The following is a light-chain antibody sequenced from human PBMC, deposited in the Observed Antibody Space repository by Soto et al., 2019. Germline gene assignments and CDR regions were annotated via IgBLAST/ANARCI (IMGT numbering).Light chain of an antibody. Sequence: DIQMTQSPSSLSASVGDRVTFTCRASQNISTCLNWYQQRPGKAPNLLIYAASRLRSEVPSRFCGSGSGTDFTLTITGLQPEDFATYYCQQTYGTLTWTFGQGTKVDIK. J-gene: IGKJ1*01. V-gene: IGKV1-39*01. CDR2: AAS. CDR3: QQTYGTLTWT. CDR1: QNISTC.